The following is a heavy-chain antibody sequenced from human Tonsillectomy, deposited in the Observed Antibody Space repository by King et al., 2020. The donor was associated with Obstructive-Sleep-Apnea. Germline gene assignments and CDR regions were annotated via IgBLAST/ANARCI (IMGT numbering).Heavy chain of an antibody. CDR3: AKDSADYVGGTLDY. CDR2: IRLYASNK. CDR1: GFTFSSYG. V-gene: IGHV3-30*02. D-gene: IGHD4-23*01. Sequence: VQLVESGGGVVQPGRSLRLSCAASGFTFSSYGMHWFRQAPGKGLEVVAFIRLYASNKYYADSVKGRFTISRDNYKNTRYLQMNSLRAEDTAVYYCAKDSADYVGGTLDYWGQGTLVTVSS. J-gene: IGHJ4*02.